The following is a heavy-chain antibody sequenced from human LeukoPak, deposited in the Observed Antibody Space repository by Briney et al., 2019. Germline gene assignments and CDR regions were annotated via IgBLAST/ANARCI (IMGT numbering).Heavy chain of an antibody. CDR2: IYTSGST. J-gene: IGHJ4*02. D-gene: IGHD3-10*01. CDR1: GGSISSYY. Sequence: PSETLSLTCTVSGGSISSYYWSWIRQPAGKGLEWIGRIYTSGSTNYNPSLKSRVTISVDTSKNQFSLKLTSVTAADTAVYYCAREDGSGSRSPIDYWGQGTLVTVSS. CDR3: AREDGSGSRSPIDY. V-gene: IGHV4-4*07.